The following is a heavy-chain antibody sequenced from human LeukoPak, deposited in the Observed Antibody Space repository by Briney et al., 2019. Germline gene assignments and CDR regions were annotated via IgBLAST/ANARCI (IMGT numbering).Heavy chain of an antibody. D-gene: IGHD5-12*01. V-gene: IGHV3-74*01. Sequence: GGSLRLSCVVSGSTFSNYWMHWARQAPGKGLVWVSRINTDGSDTSYVDSVRGRFTVSRDNAKNTLYLQVNSLRSEDTAVYYCARRGEDGFGYRYWGQGTLVTVSS. CDR3: ARRGEDGFGYRY. J-gene: IGHJ4*02. CDR1: GSTFSNYW. CDR2: INTDGSDT.